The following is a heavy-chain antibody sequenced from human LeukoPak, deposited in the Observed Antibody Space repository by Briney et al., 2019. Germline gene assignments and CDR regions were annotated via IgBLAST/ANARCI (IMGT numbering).Heavy chain of an antibody. CDR2: IYTSGST. D-gene: IGHD2-2*01. CDR1: GGSISSGSYY. V-gene: IGHV4-61*02. CDR3: AREGSISDAFDI. J-gene: IGHJ3*02. Sequence: PSETLSPTCTVSGGSISSGSYYWSWIRQPAGKGLEWIGRIYTSGSTNYNPSLKSRVTISVDTSKNQFSLKLSSVTAADTAVYYCAREGSISDAFDIWGQGTMVTVSS.